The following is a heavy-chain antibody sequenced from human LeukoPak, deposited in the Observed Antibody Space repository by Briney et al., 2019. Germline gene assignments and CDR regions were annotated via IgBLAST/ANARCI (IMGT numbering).Heavy chain of an antibody. CDR1: GGSISSYY. CDR3: ARGTAFSAAAGLNWFDP. D-gene: IGHD6-13*01. Sequence: SETLSLTCTVSGGSISSYYWSWIRQPPGKGLEWIGYIYYSGSTYYNPSLKSRVTISVDTSKNQFSLKLSSVTAADTAVYYCARGTAFSAAAGLNWFDPWGQGTLVTVSS. V-gene: IGHV4-59*12. CDR2: IYYSGST. J-gene: IGHJ5*02.